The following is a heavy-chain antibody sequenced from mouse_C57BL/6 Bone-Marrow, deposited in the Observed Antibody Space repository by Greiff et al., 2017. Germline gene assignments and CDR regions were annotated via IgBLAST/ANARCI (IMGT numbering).Heavy chain of an antibody. Sequence: EVNVVESGGGLVKPGGSLKLSCAASGFTFSDYGMHWVRQAPEKGLEWVAYISSGSSTIYYADTVKGLFTISRDNAKNTLFLQMTSLGADDTARYYCARNDNSYAMDYWGQGTSVTVSS. J-gene: IGHJ4*01. V-gene: IGHV5-17*01. D-gene: IGHD2-1*01. CDR1: GFTFSDYG. CDR2: ISSGSSTI. CDR3: ARNDNSYAMDY.